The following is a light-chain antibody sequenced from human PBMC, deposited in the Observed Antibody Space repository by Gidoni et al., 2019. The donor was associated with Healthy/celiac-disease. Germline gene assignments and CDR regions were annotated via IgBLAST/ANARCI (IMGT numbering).Light chain of an antibody. CDR1: QSISSY. Sequence: DSQMTQSPSSLSASVGDRVTITCRASQSISSYLNWYQQKPGKAPKLLIYAASSLESGVPSRFSGSGSGTDFTLTISSLQPDDFATYYCQQYYSTLTFGQGTKVEIK. J-gene: IGKJ1*01. V-gene: IGKV1-39*01. CDR3: QQYYSTLT. CDR2: AAS.